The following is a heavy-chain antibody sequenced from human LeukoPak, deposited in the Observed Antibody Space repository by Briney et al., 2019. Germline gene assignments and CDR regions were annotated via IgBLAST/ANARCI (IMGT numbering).Heavy chain of an antibody. CDR1: GYTFTSYG. V-gene: IGHV1-18*01. Sequence: ASVKVSCKASGYTFTSYGISWVRQAPGQGLEWMGWISAYNGNTNYAQKLQGRATMTTDTSTSTAYMELRSLRSDDTAVYYCARDQITFGGVIVDYWGQGTLVTVSS. CDR2: ISAYNGNT. J-gene: IGHJ4*02. D-gene: IGHD3-16*02. CDR3: ARDQITFGGVIVDY.